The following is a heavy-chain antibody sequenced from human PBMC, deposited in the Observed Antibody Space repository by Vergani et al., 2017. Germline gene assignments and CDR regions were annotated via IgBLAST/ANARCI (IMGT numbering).Heavy chain of an antibody. D-gene: IGHD3-16*02. CDR2: IKSKTDGGTT. V-gene: IGHV3-15*01. CDR1: GFTFSNAW. Sequence: EVQLVESGGGLVKPGGSLRLSCAASGFTFSNAWMSWVRQAPGKGLEWVGRIKSKTDGGTTDYAAPVKGRFTISRDDSKNTLYLQMNSLKTEDTAVYYCTTHPMITFGGVIASSGYWGQGTLVTVSS. J-gene: IGHJ4*02. CDR3: TTHPMITFGGVIASSGY.